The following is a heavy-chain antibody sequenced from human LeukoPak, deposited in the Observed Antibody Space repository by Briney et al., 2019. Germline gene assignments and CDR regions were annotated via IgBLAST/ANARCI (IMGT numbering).Heavy chain of an antibody. Sequence: GGSLRLSCAASGFTFSDYYMSWIRQAPGKGLEWVSYISSSGSTIYYADSAKGRFTISRDNAKNSLYLQMNSLRAEDTAVYYCARHNYNLPFDPWGQGTLVTVSS. V-gene: IGHV3-11*01. CDR2: ISSSGSTI. J-gene: IGHJ5*02. CDR1: GFTFSDYY. CDR3: ARHNYNLPFDP. D-gene: IGHD5-24*01.